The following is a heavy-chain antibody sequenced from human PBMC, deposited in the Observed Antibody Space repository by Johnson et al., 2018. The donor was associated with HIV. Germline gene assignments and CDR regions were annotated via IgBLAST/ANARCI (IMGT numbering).Heavy chain of an antibody. J-gene: IGHJ3*02. V-gene: IGHV3-15*01. CDR3: ATGDMPAFDI. CDR2: IKSKTDGGTT. CDR1: GSTFRNAW. Sequence: VQLVESGGGVVQPGGSLRLSCAASGSTFRNAWMSWVRRAPGQGLEWVGRIKSKTDGGTTDYSVPVKGRFTISRDDSKNTLYLQMNSLKSEDTALYYCATGDMPAFDIWGQGTMVTVSS. D-gene: IGHD3-16*01.